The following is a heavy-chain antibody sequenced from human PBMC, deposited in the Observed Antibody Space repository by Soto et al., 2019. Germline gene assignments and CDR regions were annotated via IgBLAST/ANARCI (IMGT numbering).Heavy chain of an antibody. J-gene: IGHJ6*03. CDR1: GFNFNDHG. Sequence: EVQLVESGGGLVQPGRSLRLSCIASGFNFNDHGMHWVRQAPGKGLEWVSGITWHSDGMGYADSVKGRFTISRDNAKNSLYLQMNRLRVEDTALYYWAKEDSGFSGYMDVWGKGTTVTVSS. D-gene: IGHD3-10*01. CDR2: ITWHSDGM. V-gene: IGHV3-9*01. CDR3: AKEDSGFSGYMDV.